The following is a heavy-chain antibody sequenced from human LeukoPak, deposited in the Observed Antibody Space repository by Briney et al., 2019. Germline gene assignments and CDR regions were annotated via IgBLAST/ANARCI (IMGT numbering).Heavy chain of an antibody. CDR1: GYSFTSYW. CDR3: ARLGRDYDILTGYYNANWFDP. D-gene: IGHD3-9*01. V-gene: IGHV5-51*01. J-gene: IGHJ5*02. CDR2: IYPGDSDT. Sequence: GESLKISCKGSGYSFTSYWIGWVRQMPGKGLEWMGIIYPGDSDTRYSPSFQGQVTISADKSISTAYLQWSSLKASDTAMYYCARLGRDYDILTGYYNANWFDPWGQGTLVTVSS.